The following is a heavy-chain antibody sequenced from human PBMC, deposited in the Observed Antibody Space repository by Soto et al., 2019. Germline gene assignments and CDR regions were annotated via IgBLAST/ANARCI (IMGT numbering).Heavy chain of an antibody. J-gene: IGHJ4*02. CDR3: ARRGGALGY. V-gene: IGHV3-23*01. Sequence: EVQLMESGGGLVQPGGSLRLSCAASGFTFSSYAMSWVRQAPVKGLEWVSVITGSGSTTYYADSVKGRFTISRDNSKNTLYLQMNSLRAEDTAVYYCARRGGALGYWGQGTLVTVSS. D-gene: IGHD3-16*01. CDR2: ITGSGSTT. CDR1: GFTFSSYA.